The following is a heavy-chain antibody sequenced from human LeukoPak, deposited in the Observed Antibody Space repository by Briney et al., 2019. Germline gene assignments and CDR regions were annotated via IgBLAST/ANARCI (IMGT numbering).Heavy chain of an antibody. Sequence: SETLSLTRTVSGGSISSYYWSWIRQPAGKGLEWIGRIYTSGSTKYNPSLKSRVTMSVDTSKNQFSLKLSSVTAADTAVYYCARVSGSTYYYYYGMDVWGQGTTVTVSS. D-gene: IGHD1-26*01. V-gene: IGHV4-4*07. CDR1: GGSISSYY. CDR3: ARVSGSTYYYYYGMDV. J-gene: IGHJ6*02. CDR2: IYTSGST.